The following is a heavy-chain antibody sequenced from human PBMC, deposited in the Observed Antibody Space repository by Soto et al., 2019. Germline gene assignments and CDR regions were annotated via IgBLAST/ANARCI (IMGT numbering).Heavy chain of an antibody. Sequence: PGGSLRLSCAASGFTFSSYEMNWVRQAPGKGLEWVSYISSSGSTIYYADSVKGRFTISRDNAKNSLYLQMNSLRAEDTAVYYCARDNYGDYEVYYYGMDVWGQGTTVTVSS. J-gene: IGHJ6*02. CDR2: ISSSGSTI. D-gene: IGHD4-17*01. V-gene: IGHV3-48*03. CDR1: GFTFSSYE. CDR3: ARDNYGDYEVYYYGMDV.